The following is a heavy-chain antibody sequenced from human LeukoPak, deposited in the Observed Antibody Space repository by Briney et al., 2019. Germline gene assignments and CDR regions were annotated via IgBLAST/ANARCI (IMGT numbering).Heavy chain of an antibody. Sequence: ASVKVSCKASGYTFTSYGISWVRQAPGQGLEWMGWISAYNGNTNYAQKLQGRVTMTTDTSTSTAYMELRGLRSDDTAVYYCARDVTLITMIVVVTPRRFDPWGQGTLVTVSS. CDR3: ARDVTLITMIVVVTPRRFDP. J-gene: IGHJ5*02. CDR1: GYTFTSYG. CDR2: ISAYNGNT. D-gene: IGHD3-22*01. V-gene: IGHV1-18*01.